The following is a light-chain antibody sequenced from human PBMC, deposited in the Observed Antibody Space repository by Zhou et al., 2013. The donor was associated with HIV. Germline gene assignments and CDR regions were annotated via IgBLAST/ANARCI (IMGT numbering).Light chain of an antibody. Sequence: EIVLTQSPDTLSLSPGERAALSCRASQTVYSNYLAWYQQKPGRAPRLLIYAASNRAAGIPDRFSGSGSGTDFTLTISRVEPEDFAVFYXQQYAISPFTFGPGTRVDIK. J-gene: IGKJ3*01. CDR3: QQYAISPFT. V-gene: IGKV3-20*01. CDR1: QTVYSNY. CDR2: AAS.